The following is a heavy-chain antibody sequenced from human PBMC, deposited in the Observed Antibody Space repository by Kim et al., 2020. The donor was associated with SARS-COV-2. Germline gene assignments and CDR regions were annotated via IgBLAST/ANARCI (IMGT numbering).Heavy chain of an antibody. V-gene: IGHV3-30*18. Sequence: GGSLRLSCAASGFTFSSYGMHWVRQAPGKGLEWVAVISYDGSNKYYADSVKGRFTISRDNSKNTLYLQMNSLRAEDTAVYYCAKAHGGNPDYWGQGTLVTVSS. CDR2: ISYDGSNK. CDR1: GFTFSSYG. CDR3: AKAHGGNPDY. J-gene: IGHJ4*02. D-gene: IGHD2-15*01.